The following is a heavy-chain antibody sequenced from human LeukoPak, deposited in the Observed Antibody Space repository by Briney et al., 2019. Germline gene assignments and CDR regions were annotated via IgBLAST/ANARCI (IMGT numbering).Heavy chain of an antibody. CDR1: GYSFTSYW. J-gene: IGHJ5*02. CDR2: IYPGDSDT. CDR3: ARRPYCGGDCYTNNWLDP. D-gene: IGHD2-21*01. V-gene: IGHV5-51*01. Sequence: GESLKISCKGSGYSFTSYWIGWVRQMPGKGLEWMGIIYPGDSDTRYSPSLQGQVTISADKSISTADLQWSSLKASDTAMYYCARRPYCGGDCYTNNWLDPWGQGTLVTVSS.